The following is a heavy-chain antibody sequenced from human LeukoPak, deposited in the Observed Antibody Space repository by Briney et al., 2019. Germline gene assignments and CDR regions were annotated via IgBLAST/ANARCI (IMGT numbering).Heavy chain of an antibody. Sequence: GASVKVSCTASGYTFTSYDINWVRQATGQGLESTGWMNPNSGNTGYAQKFQGRVTMTRNTSISTAYMELSSLRSEDTAVYYCSRDTYTSGWYAGWNYWGQGTLVTVSS. D-gene: IGHD6-19*01. CDR3: SRDTYTSGWYAGWNY. J-gene: IGHJ4*02. CDR2: MNPNSGNT. V-gene: IGHV1-8*01. CDR1: GYTFTSYD.